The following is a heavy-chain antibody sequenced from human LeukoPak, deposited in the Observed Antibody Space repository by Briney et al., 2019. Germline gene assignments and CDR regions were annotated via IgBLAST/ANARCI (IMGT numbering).Heavy chain of an antibody. D-gene: IGHD3-22*01. CDR1: GGTFSSYS. V-gene: IGHV1-69*13. CDR2: IIPIFGTA. CDR3: CYDSSGYISHDY. Sequence: GASVKVSCKASGGTFSSYSISWVRQAPGQGLEWMGGIIPIFGTANYAQKFHGRVTITADESTSTAYMELSSLRSEDTAVYYCCYDSSGYISHDYWGQGTLVTVSS. J-gene: IGHJ4*02.